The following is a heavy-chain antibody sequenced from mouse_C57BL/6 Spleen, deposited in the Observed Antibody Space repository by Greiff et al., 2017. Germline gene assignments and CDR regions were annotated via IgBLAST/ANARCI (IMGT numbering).Heavy chain of an antibody. CDR1: GYTFTSYW. V-gene: IGHV1-69*01. J-gene: IGHJ1*03. CDR2: IDPSDSYT. CDR3: ALYSNYPYWYFDV. Sequence: QVQLQQPGAELVMPGASVKMSCKASGYTFTSYWMHWVKQRPGQGLEWIGEIDPSDSYTNYNQKFKGKATLTVVKSSSTAYMELSSLTSEDSAVYYCALYSNYPYWYFDVWGTGTTGTVSS. D-gene: IGHD2-5*01.